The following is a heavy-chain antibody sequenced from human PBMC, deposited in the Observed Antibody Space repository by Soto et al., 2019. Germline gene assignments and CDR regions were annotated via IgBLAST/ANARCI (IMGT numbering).Heavy chain of an antibody. CDR2: INHNGGST. CDR1: GYIFTNFY. V-gene: IGHV1-46*03. CDR3: TRGLASGDY. D-gene: IGHD6-6*01. J-gene: IGHJ4*02. Sequence: QVQLVQPGAEVKKPGASVKFSCKASGYIFTNFYIHWVRQAPGQGLEWIGIINHNGGSTNYAKNFKGRVTMTRDTSTSTVYMDLSSLRSEDTAVYYCTRGLASGDYWGQGTLITVAS.